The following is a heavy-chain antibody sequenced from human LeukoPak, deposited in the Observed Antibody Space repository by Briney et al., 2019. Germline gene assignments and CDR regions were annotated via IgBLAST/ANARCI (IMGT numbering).Heavy chain of an antibody. CDR3: AKDLRIAVAGYRGYFDS. Sequence: GGSVRLSCAASGFTFSTYAMNWVRQAPGKGLEWVSAISGNGVATYYADSVRDRFTISRDNSKNTLYVQMNSLRAEDTAVYYCAKDLRIAVAGYRGYFDSWGQGSLVTVSS. D-gene: IGHD6-19*01. J-gene: IGHJ4*02. V-gene: IGHV3-23*01. CDR1: GFTFSTYA. CDR2: ISGNGVAT.